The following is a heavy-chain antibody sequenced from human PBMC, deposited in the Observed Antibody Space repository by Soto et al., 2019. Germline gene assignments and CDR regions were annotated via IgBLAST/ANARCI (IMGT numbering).Heavy chain of an antibody. CDR3: TRDYLRALDY. V-gene: IGHV4-59*11. CDR1: GGSISSHY. Sequence: QVQLQESGPGLVKPSETLSLICTVSGGSISSHYWSWVRQPPGKGLEWIGYISHSGSTNYNPSLNSRVSISRDTFKNQLSLQLSSVTAADTALYSCTRDYLRALDYWGQGTLVTVSS. J-gene: IGHJ4*02. CDR2: ISHSGST. D-gene: IGHD3-10*01.